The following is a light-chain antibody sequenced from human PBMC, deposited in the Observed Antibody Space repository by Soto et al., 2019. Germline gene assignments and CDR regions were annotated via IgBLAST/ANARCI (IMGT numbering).Light chain of an antibody. Sequence: DIQMTQSPSSLSASVGDRVTITCRASQGISHYLAWYQQKPGKVPKLLIYAASTLQSGVPSRFSGSGSGTDFTLTISSLPPEDVATYYCQKYNSAPLIFGPGTKVDI. J-gene: IGKJ3*01. CDR3: QKYNSAPLI. CDR1: QGISHY. CDR2: AAS. V-gene: IGKV1-27*01.